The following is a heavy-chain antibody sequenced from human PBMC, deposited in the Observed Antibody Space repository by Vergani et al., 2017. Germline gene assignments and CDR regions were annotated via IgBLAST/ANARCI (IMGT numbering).Heavy chain of an antibody. D-gene: IGHD2-8*01. CDR1: GYTFTGYY. CDR3: ARAYCTNGVCYTAPDYYYYYYMDV. CDR2: INPNSGGT. V-gene: IGHV1-2*02. J-gene: IGHJ6*03. Sequence: QVQLVQSGAEVKKPGASVKVSCKASGYTFTGYYMHWVRQAPGQGLEWMGWINPNSGGTNYAQKFQGRVTMTTDTSTSTAYMELRSLRSDDTAVYYCARAYCTNGVCYTAPDYYYYYYMDVWGKGTTVTVSS.